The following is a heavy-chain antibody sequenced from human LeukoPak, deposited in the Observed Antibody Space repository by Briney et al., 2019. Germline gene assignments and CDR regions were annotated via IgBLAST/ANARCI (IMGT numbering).Heavy chain of an antibody. J-gene: IGHJ4*02. CDR3: ARGKRGYSYGFDY. CDR1: GYTFTSYG. V-gene: IGHV1-18*01. D-gene: IGHD5-18*01. CDR2: ISSYNGNT. Sequence: ASVKVSCKASGYTFTSYGISWVRQAPGQGLEWMGWISSYNGNTNYAQKLQGRVTMTTDTSTSTAYMELSSLRSEDTAMYYCARGKRGYSYGFDYWGQGTLVTVSS.